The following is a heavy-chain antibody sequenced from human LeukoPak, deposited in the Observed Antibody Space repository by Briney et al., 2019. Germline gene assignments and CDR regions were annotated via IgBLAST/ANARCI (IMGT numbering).Heavy chain of an antibody. CDR1: GYTFTSYG. V-gene: IGHV1-18*01. D-gene: IGHD2-15*01. CDR3: ATVGPSSSITSAATRGPNWFDP. Sequence: ASVKVSCKASGYTFTSYGISWVRQAPGQGLEWMGWISAYNGNTNYPQNLQGRVTMTTDTSTSTAYMELRSLRPDDTAVYYCATVGPSSSITSAATRGPNWFDPWGQGTLVTVSS. J-gene: IGHJ5*02. CDR2: ISAYNGNT.